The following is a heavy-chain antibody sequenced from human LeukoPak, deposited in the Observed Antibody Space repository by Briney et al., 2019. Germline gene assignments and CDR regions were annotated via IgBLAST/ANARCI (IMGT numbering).Heavy chain of an antibody. CDR1: GYTFRSYG. J-gene: IGHJ4*02. CDR3: ARDRGDYYYFDY. D-gene: IGHD4-17*01. Sequence: GRSLRLSCAASGYTFRSYGMHCVRQAPGKGLEWVAFIWYDGSSEYYVDSVKGRFTISRDNSKNTLYLQMSSLRAEDTAVYYCARDRGDYYYFDYWGQGTLVTVSS. CDR2: IWYDGSSE. V-gene: IGHV3-33*01.